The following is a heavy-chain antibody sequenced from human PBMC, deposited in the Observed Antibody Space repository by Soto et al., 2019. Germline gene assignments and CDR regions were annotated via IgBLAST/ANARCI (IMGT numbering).Heavy chain of an antibody. CDR3: AKETYSGPLDY. CDR1: GVTFSSYG. CDR2: ISYDGSNK. D-gene: IGHD2-15*01. J-gene: IGHJ4*02. V-gene: IGHV3-30*18. Sequence: QVQLVESGGGVVQPGRSLRLSCAASGVTFSSYGMHWVRQAPGKGLEWVAVISYDGSNKYYADSVKGRITISRDNSKNTLYLQMNSLRAEDTAVYYCAKETYSGPLDYWGQGTLVTVSS.